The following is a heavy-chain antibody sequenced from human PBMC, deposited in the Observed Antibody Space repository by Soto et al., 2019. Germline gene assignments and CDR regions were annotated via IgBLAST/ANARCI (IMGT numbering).Heavy chain of an antibody. V-gene: IGHV3-53*01. CDR2: IYPAGST. CDR1: GFTVSSNY. Sequence: GGSLRLSCAASGFTVSSNYMSWVRQAPGKGLEWVSIIYPAGSTYYADSVQGRFTISRDNSKNTLYLQMNSLRAEDTAVYYCARDSQGLPAASPGFFYYGMDVWGQGTTVTVSS. D-gene: IGHD2-2*01. CDR3: ARDSQGLPAASPGFFYYGMDV. J-gene: IGHJ6*02.